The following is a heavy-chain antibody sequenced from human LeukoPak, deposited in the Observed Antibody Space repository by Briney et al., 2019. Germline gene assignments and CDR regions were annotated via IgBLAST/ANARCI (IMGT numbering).Heavy chain of an antibody. CDR3: ARVGYDILIHMGQYWFDP. J-gene: IGHJ5*02. CDR2: ISSSGSTI. D-gene: IGHD3-9*01. CDR1: GFTFSDYY. Sequence: PGGSLRLSCAASGFTFSDYYMSWIRQAPGKGLEWVSYISSSGSTIYYADSVKGRFTISRDNAKNSLHLQMNSLRAEDTAVYYCARVGYDILIHMGQYWFDPWGQGTLVTVSS. V-gene: IGHV3-11*01.